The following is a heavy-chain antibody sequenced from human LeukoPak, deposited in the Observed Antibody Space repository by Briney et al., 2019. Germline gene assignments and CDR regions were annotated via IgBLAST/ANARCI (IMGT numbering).Heavy chain of an antibody. CDR2: ISYDGSNK. J-gene: IGHJ3*02. CDR1: GFTFSSYA. Sequence: GGSLRLSCAASGFTFSSYAMHWVRQAPGKGLEWVAVISYDGSNKYYADSVKGRFTISRDNSKNTPYLQMNSLRAEDTAVYYCARTYPDLHAFDIWGQGTMVTVSS. V-gene: IGHV3-30*04. D-gene: IGHD1-14*01. CDR3: ARTYPDLHAFDI.